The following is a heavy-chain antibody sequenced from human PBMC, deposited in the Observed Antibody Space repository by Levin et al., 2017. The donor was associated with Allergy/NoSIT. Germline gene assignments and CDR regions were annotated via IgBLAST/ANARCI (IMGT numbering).Heavy chain of an antibody. CDR3: AKVRSIIGYYYYGMDG. Sequence: GESLKISCAASGFTFSSYGMHWVRQAPGKGLEWVAVISYDGSNKYYADSVKGRFTISRDNSKNTLYLQMNSLRAEDTAVYYCAKVRSIIGYYYYGMDGWGQGTTVTVSS. CDR2: ISYDGSNK. CDR1: GFTFSSYG. V-gene: IGHV3-30*18. J-gene: IGHJ6*02.